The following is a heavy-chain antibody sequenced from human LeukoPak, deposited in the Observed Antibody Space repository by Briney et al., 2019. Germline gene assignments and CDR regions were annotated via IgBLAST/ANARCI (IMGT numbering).Heavy chain of an antibody. D-gene: IGHD6-13*01. Sequence: GGSLRLSCAASGFTFSDYFMSWVRQAPGKGLEWLSYISGRGNYVDYAESLKGRITISRDNAKNSLYLQMNSLRAEDTAVYYCARSGIGATEIGYWGQGTLVTVSS. CDR3: ARSGIGATEIGY. CDR2: ISGRGNYV. J-gene: IGHJ4*02. CDR1: GFTFSDYF. V-gene: IGHV3-11*06.